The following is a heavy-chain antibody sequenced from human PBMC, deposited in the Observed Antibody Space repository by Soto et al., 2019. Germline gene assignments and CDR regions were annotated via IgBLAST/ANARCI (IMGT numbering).Heavy chain of an antibody. CDR3: ARGLNYYDSSGYHYAVYYYGMDA. Sequence: GGSLRLSCAASGFTFSSYDMHWVRQATGKGLEWVSAIGTAGDTYYPGSVKGRFTISRENAKNSLYLQMNSLRAGDTAVYYCARGLNYYDSSGYHYAVYYYGMDAWGQGTTVTVSS. D-gene: IGHD3-22*01. J-gene: IGHJ6*02. CDR2: IGTAGDT. CDR1: GFTFSSYD. V-gene: IGHV3-13*01.